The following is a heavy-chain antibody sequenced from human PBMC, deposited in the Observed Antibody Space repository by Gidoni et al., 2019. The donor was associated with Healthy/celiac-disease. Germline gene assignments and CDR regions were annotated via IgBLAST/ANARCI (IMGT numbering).Heavy chain of an antibody. CDR3: AKDAEWGYSYGPIDY. CDR1: GFTFDDYA. J-gene: IGHJ4*02. D-gene: IGHD5-18*01. CDR2: ITWDGGST. V-gene: IGHV3-43D*03. Sequence: EVQLVESGGVVVQPGGSLRLSCAASGFTFDDYAMHWVRQAPGKGLEWVSLITWDGGSTYYADSVKGRFTISRDNSKNSLYLQMNSLRAEDTALYYCAKDAEWGYSYGPIDYWGQGTLVTVSS.